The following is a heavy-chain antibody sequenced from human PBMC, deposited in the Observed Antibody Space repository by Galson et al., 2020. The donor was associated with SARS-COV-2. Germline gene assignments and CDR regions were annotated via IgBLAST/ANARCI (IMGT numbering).Heavy chain of an antibody. D-gene: IGHD6-6*01. CDR3: ARDSKYHRYYYCCMDG. J-gene: IGHJ6*03. Sequence: ASEKVSCKASQYMFTDYYIHWVRQAPGQGLEWVGWINPNSGGTNYAQKFQGRVTMTRDTSISTAYMELSRLRSDDTAVYYCARDSKYHRYYYCCMDGWGKGTTLTGSS. CDR2: INPNSGGT. CDR1: QYMFTDYY. V-gene: IGHV1-2*02.